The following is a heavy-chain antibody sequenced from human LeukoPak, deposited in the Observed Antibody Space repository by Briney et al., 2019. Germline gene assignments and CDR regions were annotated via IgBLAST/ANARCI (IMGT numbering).Heavy chain of an antibody. CDR2: FYYSGAT. CDR3: ARFGITVVRGGKYYLDY. CDR1: GGYISNYY. V-gene: IGHV4-59*08. J-gene: IGHJ4*02. D-gene: IGHD3-10*01. Sequence: KPSETLSLTCTVPGGYISNYYWSWIRQPPGKGLEWIGHFYYSGATKYNPSLKSRITISVDTSKNQFSLMLSSVTAADTAVYYCARFGITVVRGGKYYLDYWGQGTLVTVSS.